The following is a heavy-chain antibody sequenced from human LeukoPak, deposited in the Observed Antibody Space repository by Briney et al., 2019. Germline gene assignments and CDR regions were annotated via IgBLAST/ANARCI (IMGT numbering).Heavy chain of an antibody. D-gene: IGHD3-3*01. CDR3: ARQLWSGYYILSYYYYGMDV. CDR1: GFTFSSSA. J-gene: IGHJ6*02. CDR2: ISNNGGYT. Sequence: GGSLRLSCAASGFTFSSSAMSWVRQAPGKGLEWVSAISNNGGYTYYADSVQGRFTISRDNSKNTLYLQMNSLRAEDTAAYYCARQLWSGYYILSYYYYGMDVWGQGTTVIVSS. V-gene: IGHV3-23*01.